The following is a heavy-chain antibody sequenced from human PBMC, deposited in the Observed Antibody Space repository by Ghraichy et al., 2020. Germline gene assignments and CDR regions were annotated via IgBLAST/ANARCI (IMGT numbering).Heavy chain of an antibody. CDR2: ISYDGNNE. CDR3: AKDRHFHDSPWDY. D-gene: IGHD3-22*01. Sequence: LSLTCAASGFTFSTHGMHWVRHAPGKGLEWVAVISYDGNNEYYADSVKGRFTISRDNSKNTLYLQMNSLRTEDTAVYYCAKDRHFHDSPWDYWGQGTLVTVSS. J-gene: IGHJ4*02. CDR1: GFTFSTHG. V-gene: IGHV3-30*18.